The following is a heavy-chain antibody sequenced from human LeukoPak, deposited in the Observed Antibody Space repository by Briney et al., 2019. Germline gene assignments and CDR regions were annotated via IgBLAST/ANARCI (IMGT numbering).Heavy chain of an antibody. J-gene: IGHJ4*02. CDR3: ARGYSGLSTVFDY. CDR2: IFASGST. CDR1: GGSISTYS. Sequence: PSETLSLTCTVSGGSISTYSWNWIRQPAGKGLEWIGRIFASGSTKYNPSLKSRVTMSVETSKNQFSLKLSSVTAADTAVYYCARGYSGLSTVFDYWGQGTLVTVSS. D-gene: IGHD5-12*01. V-gene: IGHV4-4*07.